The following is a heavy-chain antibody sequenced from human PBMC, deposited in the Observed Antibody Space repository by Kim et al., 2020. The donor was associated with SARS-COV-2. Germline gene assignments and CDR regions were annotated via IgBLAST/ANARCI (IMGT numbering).Heavy chain of an antibody. D-gene: IGHD6-19*01. CDR2: ISAYNGNT. CDR1: GYTFTSYG. V-gene: IGHV1-18*01. Sequence: ASVKVSCKASGYTFTSYGISWVRQAPGQGLEWMGWISAYNGNTNYAQKLQGRVTMTTDTSTSTAYMELRSLRSDDTDVYYCARNKGNGYRRGWYGNRAFEFWGQGTMVTVSS. CDR3: ARNKGNGYRRGWYGNRAFEF. J-gene: IGHJ3*01.